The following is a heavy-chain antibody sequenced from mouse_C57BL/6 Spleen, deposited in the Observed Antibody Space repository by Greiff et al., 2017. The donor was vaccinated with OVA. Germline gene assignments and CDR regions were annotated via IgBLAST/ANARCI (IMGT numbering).Heavy chain of an antibody. Sequence: VQLQQSGPELVKPGASVKIPCKASGYTFTDYNMDWVKQSHGKSLEWIGDINPNNGGTIYNQKFKGKATLTVDKSSSTAYMELRSLTSEDTAVDYCARSLITTVVGYFDYWGQGTTLTVSS. CDR3: ARSLITTVVGYFDY. J-gene: IGHJ2*01. V-gene: IGHV1-18*01. D-gene: IGHD1-1*01. CDR1: GYTFTDYN. CDR2: INPNNGGT.